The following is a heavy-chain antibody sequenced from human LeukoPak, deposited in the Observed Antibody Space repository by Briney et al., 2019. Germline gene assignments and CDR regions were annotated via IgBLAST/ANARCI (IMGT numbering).Heavy chain of an antibody. V-gene: IGHV3-23*01. Sequence: PGGSLTLSCAASGFTFSSYAMSWVRQAPGKGLEWVSAISGSGGSTYYADSMKGRFTISRDNSKNTLYLQMNSLRAEDTAVYYCAIEPGVGSSGYPPGAFDIWGQGTMVTVSS. CDR2: ISGSGGST. CDR3: AIEPGVGSSGYPPGAFDI. J-gene: IGHJ3*02. CDR1: GFTFSSYA. D-gene: IGHD3-22*01.